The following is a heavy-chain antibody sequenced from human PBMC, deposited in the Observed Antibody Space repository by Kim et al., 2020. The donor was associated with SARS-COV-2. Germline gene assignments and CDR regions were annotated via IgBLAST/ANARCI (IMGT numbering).Heavy chain of an antibody. D-gene: IGHD3-3*01. V-gene: IGHV3-30*02. CDR3: AKEIDSFLYGMDV. J-gene: IGHJ6*02. Sequence: YADSLKGRFTISRDNSKNTLYLQMNSLRAEDTAVYYCAKEIDSFLYGMDVWGQGTTVTVSS.